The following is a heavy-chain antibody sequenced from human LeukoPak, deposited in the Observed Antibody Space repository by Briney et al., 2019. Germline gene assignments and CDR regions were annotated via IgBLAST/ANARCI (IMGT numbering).Heavy chain of an antibody. Sequence: GGSLRLSCAASGFSFTFYSMNWVRQAPGKGLEWVSSISSSSSYIYYADSVKGRFTISRDNAKNSLYLQMNSLRAEDTAVYYCARDSPNEGILWWSIDYWGQGTLVTVSS. CDR3: ARDSPNEGILWWSIDY. CDR2: ISSSSSYI. V-gene: IGHV3-21*01. D-gene: IGHD2-21*01. J-gene: IGHJ4*02. CDR1: GFSFTFYS.